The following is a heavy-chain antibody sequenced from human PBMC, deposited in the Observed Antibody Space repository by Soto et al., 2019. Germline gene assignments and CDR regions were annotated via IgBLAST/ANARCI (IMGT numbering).Heavy chain of an antibody. D-gene: IGHD6-6*01. V-gene: IGHV4-30-4*01. J-gene: IGHJ3*02. CDR2: IYYSGST. CDR3: ARDLMYSSSDRSGALDI. CDR1: GGSISSGDYY. Sequence: PSETLSLTCTVSGGSISSGDYYWSWIRQPPGKGLEWIGYIYYSGSTYSNPSLKSRVTISVDTSKNQFSLKRSSVTAADTAGYYCARDLMYSSSDRSGALDIWGKGKMVTVSS.